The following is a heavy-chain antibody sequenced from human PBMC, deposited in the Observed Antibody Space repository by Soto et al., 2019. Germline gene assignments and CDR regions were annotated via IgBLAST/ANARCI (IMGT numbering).Heavy chain of an antibody. J-gene: IGHJ5*02. CDR1: GYTFTSYG. CDR2: ISAYNGNT. CDR3: ARDGSDIVVVVAARSNWFDP. D-gene: IGHD2-15*01. V-gene: IGHV1-18*01. Sequence: QVQLVQSGAEVKKPGASVKVSCKASGYTFTSYGISWVRQAPGQGLEWMGWISAYNGNTNYAQKLQGRVTMTTDTTTSTAYMELRSLRSDDTAVYYCARDGSDIVVVVAARSNWFDPWGQGTLVTVSS.